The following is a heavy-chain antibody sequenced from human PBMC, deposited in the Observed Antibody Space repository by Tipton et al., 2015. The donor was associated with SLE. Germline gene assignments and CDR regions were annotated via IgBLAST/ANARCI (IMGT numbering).Heavy chain of an antibody. J-gene: IGHJ3*02. CDR2: IRNDGSNK. V-gene: IGHV3-30*02. Sequence: GSLRLSCAASGFTFSSYGMHWVRQPPGKGLEWVAFIRNDGSNKYYADSVKGRFTISRDNSKNTLYLQMNSLRAEDTAVYYCVRDSSLWFGELSTFDIWGQGTMVTVSS. D-gene: IGHD3-10*01. CDR3: VRDSSLWFGELSTFDI. CDR1: GFTFSSYG.